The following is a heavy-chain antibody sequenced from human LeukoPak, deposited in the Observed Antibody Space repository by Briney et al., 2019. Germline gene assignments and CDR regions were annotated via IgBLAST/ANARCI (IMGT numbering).Heavy chain of an antibody. J-gene: IGHJ3*02. Sequence: SKTLSLTCTVSGGPISSSSYCWGWIRQPPGRGLEWSGGIYYSGSTYSNPSLKSRVTISVDTSKNQFSLKLSSVTAADTAMYYCARHPRPPGAGDAFDIWGQGTMVTVSS. D-gene: IGHD1-26*01. CDR3: ARHPRPPGAGDAFDI. V-gene: IGHV4-39*01. CDR2: IYYSGST. CDR1: GGPISSSSYC.